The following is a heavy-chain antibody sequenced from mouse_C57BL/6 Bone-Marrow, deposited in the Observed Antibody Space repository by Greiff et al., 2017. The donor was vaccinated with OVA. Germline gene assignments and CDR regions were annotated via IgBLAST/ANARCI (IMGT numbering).Heavy chain of an antibody. CDR1: GYAFSSSW. CDR3: ARTLLLRY. D-gene: IGHD1-1*01. J-gene: IGHJ3*01. V-gene: IGHV1-82*01. Sequence: QVQLQQSGPELVKPGASVKISCKASGYAFSSSWMNWVKQRPGKGLEWIGRIYPGDGDTNYNGKFKGKATLTADKSSSTAYMQLSSLTSEDSAVYYCARTLLLRYWGQGTLVTVSA. CDR2: IYPGDGDT.